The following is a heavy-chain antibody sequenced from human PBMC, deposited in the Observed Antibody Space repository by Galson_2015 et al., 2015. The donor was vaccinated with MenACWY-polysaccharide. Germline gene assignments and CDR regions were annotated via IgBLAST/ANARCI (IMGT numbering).Heavy chain of an antibody. D-gene: IGHD3-10*01. J-gene: IGHJ4*02. CDR3: ARSSVLWFGDQKSGFDF. V-gene: IGHV4-59*01. CDR2: VYFSGST. CDR1: STYY. Sequence: STYYWSWIRQPPGKGVEWIGYVYFSGSTDYNPSLKSRVTISIDTSKNQFSLKLRSVTAADTAVYYCARSSVLWFGDQKSGFDFWGQGTLVTVSS.